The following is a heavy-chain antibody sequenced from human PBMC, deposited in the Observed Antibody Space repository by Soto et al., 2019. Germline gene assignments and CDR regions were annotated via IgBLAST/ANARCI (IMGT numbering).Heavy chain of an antibody. D-gene: IGHD2-2*01. Sequence: QVQLVQSGAEVKKPGCSVKVSCKASGGTFSSYAISWVRQAPGQGLEWMGGIIPISETTNYAQKFQGRVTITTDESKSTAYMELSRLRSEDTAVYDCARSQGSSTSLEIYYYYSYGMDVWGQGTTVTVSS. V-gene: IGHV1-69*01. CDR1: GGTFSSYA. CDR2: IIPISETT. CDR3: ARSQGSSTSLEIYYYYSYGMDV. J-gene: IGHJ6*02.